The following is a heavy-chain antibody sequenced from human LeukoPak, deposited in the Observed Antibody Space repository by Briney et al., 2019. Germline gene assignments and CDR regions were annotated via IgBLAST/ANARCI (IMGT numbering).Heavy chain of an antibody. J-gene: IGHJ4*02. D-gene: IGHD1-26*01. V-gene: IGHV1-3*03. CDR1: GYTFSSYA. Sequence: ASVKVSCKASGYTFSSYAMHWVRQAPGQRLEWMGWINAGNGNTKFSHEFQGRVTITRVTSASTAYMELNSLRSEDMAVYYCAREGAYISGSYPFDYWGQGTLVTVSS. CDR3: AREGAYISGSYPFDY. CDR2: INAGNGNT.